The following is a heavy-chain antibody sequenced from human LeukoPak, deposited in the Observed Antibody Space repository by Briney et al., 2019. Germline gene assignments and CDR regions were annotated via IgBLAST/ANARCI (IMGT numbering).Heavy chain of an antibody. D-gene: IGHD3-22*01. J-gene: IGHJ3*02. CDR2: IWHDGSNK. Sequence: GGSLRLSCAASGFTFSSYGMHWVRQAPGKGLEWVAFIWHDGSNKYYADSVRGRFTISRDNSKNTLYLQMNSLRAEDTAVYYCAREVVYYYDSSGYPPRAFDIWGQGTMVTVSS. CDR3: AREVVYYYDSSGYPPRAFDI. CDR1: GFTFSSYG. V-gene: IGHV3-30*02.